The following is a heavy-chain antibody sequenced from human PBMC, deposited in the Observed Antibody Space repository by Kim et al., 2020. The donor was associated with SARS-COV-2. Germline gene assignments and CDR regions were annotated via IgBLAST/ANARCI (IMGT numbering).Heavy chain of an antibody. CDR2: IKEDGRQK. Sequence: GGSLRLSCAASGFTFSNAWMSWVRQAPGKGLESVAHIKEDGRQKYYVDSVKGRFTISRDNARNSLDLQMNSLRAEDTAVYYCTSWYSAYNSWGQGTLVIISS. CDR1: GFTFSNAW. J-gene: IGHJ5*02. V-gene: IGHV3-7*01. CDR3: TSWYSAYNS. D-gene: IGHD1-26*01.